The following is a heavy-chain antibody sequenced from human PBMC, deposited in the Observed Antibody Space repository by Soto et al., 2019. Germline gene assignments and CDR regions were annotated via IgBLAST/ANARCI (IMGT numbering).Heavy chain of an antibody. J-gene: IGHJ4*02. CDR3: AKHQSSSSGWHDY. V-gene: IGHV3-30*18. D-gene: IGHD6-19*01. CDR2: ISYDGSNK. Sequence: PLRLSCAASGFNFSSYGMHWVRQAQGKGLEWVAVISYDGSNKYYADSVKGRFTISRDNSKNTLYLQMNSLRAEDTAVYSCAKHQSSSSGWHDYWGQGTLVTVSS. CDR1: GFNFSSYG.